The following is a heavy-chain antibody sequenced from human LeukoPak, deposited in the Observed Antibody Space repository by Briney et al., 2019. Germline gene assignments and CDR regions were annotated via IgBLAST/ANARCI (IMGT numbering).Heavy chain of an antibody. J-gene: IGHJ4*02. CDR3: ARVKFGDYAVDY. CDR1: GFIFSTYS. CDR2: ISGSSDYI. Sequence: GGSLRLSCAPSGFIFSTYSMNWVRQAPGKGLEWVSSISGSSDYIYYADSVKGRFTISRDNAKNSLDLQMNGLRTEDTAVYYCARVKFGDYAVDYWGQGTLVTVSS. D-gene: IGHD4-17*01. V-gene: IGHV3-21*01.